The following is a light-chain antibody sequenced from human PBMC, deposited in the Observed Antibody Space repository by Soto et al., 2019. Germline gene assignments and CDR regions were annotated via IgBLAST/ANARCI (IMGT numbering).Light chain of an antibody. CDR3: QTWGTGIQV. Sequence: QSVLTQSPSASASLGASVKLTCTLSSGHSSYAIAWHQQQPEKGLRYLMKLNSDGSHSKGDGIPDRFSGSSSGAVRYLTISSLQSEDEADYYCQTWGTGIQVFGGGTKLTVL. CDR2: LNSDGSH. J-gene: IGLJ3*02. CDR1: SGHSSYA. V-gene: IGLV4-69*01.